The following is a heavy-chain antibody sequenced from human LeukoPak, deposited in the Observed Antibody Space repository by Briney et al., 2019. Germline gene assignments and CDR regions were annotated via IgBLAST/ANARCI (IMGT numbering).Heavy chain of an antibody. J-gene: IGHJ4*02. CDR2: IKQDGSEK. CDR3: ARDPGPYCGGDCYYFDY. D-gene: IGHD2-21*02. Sequence: QPGGSLRLSCAASGFTFSSYWMSWVRQAPGKGLEWVANIKQDGSEKYYVDSVKGRFTISRGNAKNSLYLQMNSLRAEDTAVYYCARDPGPYCGGDCYYFDYWGPGTLVTVSS. CDR1: GFTFSSYW. V-gene: IGHV3-7*01.